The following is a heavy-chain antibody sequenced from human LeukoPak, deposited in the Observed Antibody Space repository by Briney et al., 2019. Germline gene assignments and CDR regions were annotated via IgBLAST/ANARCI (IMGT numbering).Heavy chain of an antibody. J-gene: IGHJ3*02. CDR1: GYTFTGYY. V-gene: IGHV1-2*02. D-gene: IGHD1-26*01. Sequence: ASVKVSCKASGYTFTGYYIHWVRQATGQGLVWMGWINPNSGGTNYAQKFQGRVTMTRDTSISTAYMELRRLRSDDTAVYYCARDSSGSYRIAFDKWGQGTMVTVSS. CDR3: ARDSSGSYRIAFDK. CDR2: INPNSGGT.